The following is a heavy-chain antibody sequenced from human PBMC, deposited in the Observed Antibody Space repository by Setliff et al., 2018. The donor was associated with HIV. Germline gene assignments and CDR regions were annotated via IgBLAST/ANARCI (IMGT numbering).Heavy chain of an antibody. Sequence: GGSLRLSCAASGFTFSSYAMHWVRQAPGKGLGWVAVVSYGGTNTYYADSVKGRFIISRDDSESTLFLQMNSLRVDDTAVYYCARVRYCGSPSCRKEFDFWGQGTLVTVSS. J-gene: IGHJ4*02. CDR3: ARVRYCGSPSCRKEFDF. CDR2: VSYGGTNT. CDR1: GFTFSSYA. D-gene: IGHD2-21*01. V-gene: IGHV3-30*04.